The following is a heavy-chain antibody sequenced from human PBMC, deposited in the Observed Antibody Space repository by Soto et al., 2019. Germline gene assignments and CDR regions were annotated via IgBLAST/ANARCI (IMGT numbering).Heavy chain of an antibody. CDR1: GYTFTNYA. Sequence: SSVKVSCKASGYTFTNYAVHWVRQAPGQRLEWMGWINAGNGNTRFSQNLQGRVTITRDTSARTVYMELSSLRSEDTAVYYCARGHLAVVPVASWFYYMDVWGKGTTVTVSS. V-gene: IGHV1-3*01. CDR2: INAGNGNT. CDR3: ARGHLAVVPVASWFYYMDV. D-gene: IGHD2-2*01. J-gene: IGHJ6*03.